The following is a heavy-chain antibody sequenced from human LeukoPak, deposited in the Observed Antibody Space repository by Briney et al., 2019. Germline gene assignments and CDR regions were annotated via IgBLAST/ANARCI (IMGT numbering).Heavy chain of an antibody. Sequence: PSETLSATCTVSVGSISGYYWSWIRQPPGKGLEWIGYVYYSESAKYNPSLKSRVIISVDTSKNQFSLSLSSATAADTAVYYCARHHPGTYYPHYYYGLDIWGQGTTVTVSS. CDR2: VYYSESA. CDR1: VGSISGYY. J-gene: IGHJ6*02. V-gene: IGHV4-59*08. CDR3: ARHHPGTYYPHYYYGLDI. D-gene: IGHD3-10*01.